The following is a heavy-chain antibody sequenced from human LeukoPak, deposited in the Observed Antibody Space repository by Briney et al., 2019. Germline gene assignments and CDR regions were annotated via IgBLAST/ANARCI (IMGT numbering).Heavy chain of an antibody. CDR3: ARHSYYYGSGSSTDFDY. D-gene: IGHD3-10*01. CDR2: IYYSGST. CDR1: GGSISSSSYY. Sequence: SETLSLTCTVSGGSISSSSYYWGWIRQPPGKGLEWIGSIYYSGSTNYNPSLKSRVTISVDTSKNQFSLKLSSVTAADTAVYYCARHSYYYGSGSSTDFDYWGQGTLVTVSS. V-gene: IGHV4-39*01. J-gene: IGHJ4*02.